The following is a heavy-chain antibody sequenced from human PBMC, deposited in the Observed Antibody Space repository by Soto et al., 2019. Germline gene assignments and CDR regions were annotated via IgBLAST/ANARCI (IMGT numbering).Heavy chain of an antibody. CDR2: FYWNDDK. J-gene: IGHJ6*02. CDR3: AHSYYYDSSGSGSPGKYYYYGMDV. V-gene: IGHV2-5*01. D-gene: IGHD3-22*01. CDR1: GFSLSTSGVG. Sequence: SGPTLVNPTQTLTLTCTFSGFSLSTSGVGVGWIRQPPGKALEWLALFYWNDDKRYSPSLKSRLTITKDTSKNQVVLTMTNMDPVDTATYYCAHSYYYDSSGSGSPGKYYYYGMDVWGQGTTVTVSS.